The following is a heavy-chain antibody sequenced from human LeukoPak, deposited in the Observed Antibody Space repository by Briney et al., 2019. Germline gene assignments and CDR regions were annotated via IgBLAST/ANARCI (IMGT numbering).Heavy chain of an antibody. D-gene: IGHD6-19*01. CDR1: GGSISSGDYY. CDR3: ARGQSSGWPYYFDY. J-gene: IGHJ4*02. Sequence: SQTLSLTCTVSGGSISSGDYYWSWIRQPPGKGLEWIGHIYYSGSTYYNPSLKSRVTISVDTSKNQFSLKLSSVTAADTAVYYCARGQSSGWPYYFDYWGQGTLVTVSS. V-gene: IGHV4-30-4*01. CDR2: IYYSGST.